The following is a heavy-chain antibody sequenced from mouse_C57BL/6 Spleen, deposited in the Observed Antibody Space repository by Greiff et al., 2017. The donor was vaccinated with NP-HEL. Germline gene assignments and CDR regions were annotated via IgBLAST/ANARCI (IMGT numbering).Heavy chain of an antibody. J-gene: IGHJ4*01. Sequence: VQLQQSGAELVKPGASVKISCKASGYAFSSYWMNWVKQRPGKGLEWIGQIYPGDGDTNYNGKFKGKATLTADKSSSTAYMQLSSLTSEDSAVYVCAGRETETDAMDYWGQGTSVTVSS. D-gene: IGHD4-1*01. CDR1: GYAFSSYW. CDR3: AGRETETDAMDY. CDR2: IYPGDGDT. V-gene: IGHV1-80*01.